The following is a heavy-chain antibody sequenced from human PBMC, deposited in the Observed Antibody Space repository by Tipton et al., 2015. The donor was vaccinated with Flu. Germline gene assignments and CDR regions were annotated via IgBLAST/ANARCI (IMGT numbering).Heavy chain of an antibody. D-gene: IGHD6-13*01. CDR1: GASISSGGYY. J-gene: IGHJ4*02. CDR2: IYHSGST. V-gene: IGHV4-31*03. CDR3: ARDGGPFASSWYFDY. Sequence: TLSLTCSVSGASISSGGYYWSWIRQHPGKGLEWLGYIYHSGSTYYNPSLKSRVTISLDTSKNQFSLELSSVTASDTAVYYCARDGGPFASSWYFDYWGQGTLVTVSS.